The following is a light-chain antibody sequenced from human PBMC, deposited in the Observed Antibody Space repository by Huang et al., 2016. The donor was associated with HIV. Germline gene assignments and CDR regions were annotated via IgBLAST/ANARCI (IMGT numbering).Light chain of an antibody. Sequence: EIVLTQSPATLSLSPGERATLSCRASQSVSSYLAWYQQKPGQAPRLLISDASSRATGIPARFSGSGSGTDFTLTISSLEPEDFAVYYCQQRSNWRITFGGGTKVEIK. CDR1: QSVSSY. V-gene: IGKV3-11*01. J-gene: IGKJ4*01. CDR3: QQRSNWRIT. CDR2: DAS.